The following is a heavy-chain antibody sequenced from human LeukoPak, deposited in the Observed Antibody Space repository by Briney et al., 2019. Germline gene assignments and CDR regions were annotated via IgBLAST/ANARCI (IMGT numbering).Heavy chain of an antibody. D-gene: IGHD6-13*01. V-gene: IGHV3-7*01. CDR2: IKQDGSEK. CDR1: GFTFSSYA. CDR3: ARSPGYSSSWFDY. Sequence: GGSLRLSCAASGFTFSSYAMSWVRQAPGKGLEWVANIKQDGSEKYYVDSVKGRFTISRDNAKNSLYLQMNSLRAEDTAVYYCARSPGYSSSWFDYWGQGTLVTVSS. J-gene: IGHJ4*02.